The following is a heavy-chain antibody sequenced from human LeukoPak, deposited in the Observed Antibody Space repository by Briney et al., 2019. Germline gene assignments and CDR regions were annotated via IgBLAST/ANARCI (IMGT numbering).Heavy chain of an antibody. Sequence: SETLSLTCAVYGGSFSGYYWGWIRQPPGEGLDWIGNIYYSGNTYYSPSLKSRVTISVDTSKNEFSLKLSSVTAADTAVYYCARVYYYYYYMDVWGKGTTVTVSS. CDR2: IYYSGNT. J-gene: IGHJ6*03. CDR1: GGSFSGYY. CDR3: ARVYYYYYYMDV. V-gene: IGHV4-34*01.